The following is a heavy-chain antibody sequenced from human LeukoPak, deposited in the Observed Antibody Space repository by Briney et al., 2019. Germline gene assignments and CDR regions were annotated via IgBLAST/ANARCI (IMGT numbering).Heavy chain of an antibody. CDR2: INPDGTYT. J-gene: IGHJ5*02. CDR3: ARKGMTIGAS. Sequence: PGGSLGLSCEGSGFTFSSYWMHWVRQGPGKGLVWVSRINPDGTYTNYAESVKGRFTISRDNAKNTLYLQMNSLRAEDTAVYYCARKGMTIGASWGQGTQVTVSS. D-gene: IGHD4-17*01. V-gene: IGHV3-74*01. CDR1: GFTFSSYW.